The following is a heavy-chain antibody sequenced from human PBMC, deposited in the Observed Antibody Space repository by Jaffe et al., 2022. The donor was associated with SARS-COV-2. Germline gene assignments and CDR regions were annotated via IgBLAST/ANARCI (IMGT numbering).Heavy chain of an antibody. D-gene: IGHD6-19*01. Sequence: QVQLQESGPGLVKPSGTLSLTCAVSGASVSNAHWWCWVRQSPGKGLEWIGEVYHSGTTTYNPSLKSRVTISLDKSKNQFSLNLSSVTAADTAVYYCGRSSGFYAIDYWGQGTLVTVSS. J-gene: IGHJ4*02. CDR2: VYHSGTT. V-gene: IGHV4-4*02. CDR1: GASVSNAHW. CDR3: GRSSGFYAIDY.